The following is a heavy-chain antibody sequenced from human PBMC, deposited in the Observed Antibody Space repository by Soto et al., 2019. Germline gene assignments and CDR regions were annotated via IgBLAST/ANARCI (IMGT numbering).Heavy chain of an antibody. Sequence: QVQLVESGGDVVQPGRSLRLSCAASGFSFVTYGFHWVRQTPGKVLEWVAVIWHDGSNKYYADSVKGRFTISRDNSENTIYLQMNSLRAEDTAVYYCARDLCSTSYCLLSWVLGTLVTVSS. CDR3: ARDLCSTSYCLLS. CDR1: GFSFVTYG. CDR2: IWHDGSNK. D-gene: IGHD3-10*01. V-gene: IGHV3-33*01. J-gene: IGHJ1*01.